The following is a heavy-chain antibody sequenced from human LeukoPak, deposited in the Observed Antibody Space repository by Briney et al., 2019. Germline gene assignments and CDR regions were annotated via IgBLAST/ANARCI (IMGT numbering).Heavy chain of an antibody. Sequence: PGGSLRLPCAASGLPVSSNYTRWPRHAPGKGLEWVSVIYSGDSTYYADSVKGRFTISRDNSKNTLYLQMNSLRAEDTTVYYCAKDSDYGDYYYDGMDVWGQGTTVTVSS. V-gene: IGHV3-53*01. CDR2: IYSGDST. CDR3: AKDSDYGDYYYDGMDV. J-gene: IGHJ6*02. D-gene: IGHD4-17*01. CDR1: GLPVSSNY.